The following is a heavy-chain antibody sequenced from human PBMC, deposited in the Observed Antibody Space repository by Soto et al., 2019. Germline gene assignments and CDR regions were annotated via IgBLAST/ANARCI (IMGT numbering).Heavy chain of an antibody. CDR1: VFTFSSFT. V-gene: IGHV3-21*01. J-gene: IGHJ4*02. CDR2: ISRSSIYI. D-gene: IGHD1-1*01. Sequence: PGGALRLSCAASVFTFSSFTMNWVRQAPGKGLEWVASISRSSIYIYYSDSVKGRVTISRDNAKNSLYLQMNSLRAEDTAIYYCAREELDYWGQGTLVTVSS. CDR3: AREELDY.